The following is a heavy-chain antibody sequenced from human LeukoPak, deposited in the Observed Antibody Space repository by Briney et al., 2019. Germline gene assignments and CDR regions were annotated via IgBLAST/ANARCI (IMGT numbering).Heavy chain of an antibody. Sequence: GASVKVSCKASGYTFTSYYMHWVRQAPGQGLEWMGLINPSGGSTSYAQKFQGRVTMTRDTSTSTVYMELSSLRSEDTAVYYCARDQFDSFTYYYDSSGSAPPIDYWGQGTLVTVSS. V-gene: IGHV1-46*01. J-gene: IGHJ4*02. CDR1: GYTFTSYY. CDR2: INPSGGST. CDR3: ARDQFDSFTYYYDSSGSAPPIDY. D-gene: IGHD3-22*01.